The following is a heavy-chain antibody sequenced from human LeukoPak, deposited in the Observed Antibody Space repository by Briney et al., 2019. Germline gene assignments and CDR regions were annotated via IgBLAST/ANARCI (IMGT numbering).Heavy chain of an antibody. Sequence: ASVKVSCKASGYTFTSYGISWVRQAPGQGLEWMGWISAYNGNTNYAQELQGRVTMTTDTSTSTAYMELRSLRSDDTAVYYCARVLCSGGSCPADYWGQGTLVTVSS. J-gene: IGHJ4*02. CDR3: ARVLCSGGSCPADY. V-gene: IGHV1-18*04. D-gene: IGHD2-15*01. CDR1: GYTFTSYG. CDR2: ISAYNGNT.